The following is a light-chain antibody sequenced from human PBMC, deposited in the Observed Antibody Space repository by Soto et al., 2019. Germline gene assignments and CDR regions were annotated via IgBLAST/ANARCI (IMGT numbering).Light chain of an antibody. V-gene: IGKV3-20*01. CDR1: QSVSSSY. CDR2: GAS. Sequence: EIVLTQSPGTLSLSPGERATLSCRASQSVSSSYLAWYQQKPGQAPRLLIYGASSRATGMPDRFSGSGSGTAFILAISELELEVFAVYYCQQYGSVQWTLGKGNKVEI. J-gene: IGKJ1*01. CDR3: QQYGSVQWT.